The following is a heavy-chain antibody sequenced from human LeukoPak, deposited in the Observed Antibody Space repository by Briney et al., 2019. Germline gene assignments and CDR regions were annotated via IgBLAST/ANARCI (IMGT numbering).Heavy chain of an antibody. CDR2: ISYDGSNK. Sequence: GGSLRLSCAASGFTFSSYAMHWVRQAPGKGLEWVAVISYDGSNKYYADSVKGRFTISRDNSKNTLYLQMNSLRAEDTAVYYCARDYYDSSGYYPWGYWGQGTLVTVSS. V-gene: IGHV3-30*04. J-gene: IGHJ4*02. D-gene: IGHD3-22*01. CDR3: ARDYYDSSGYYPWGY. CDR1: GFTFSSYA.